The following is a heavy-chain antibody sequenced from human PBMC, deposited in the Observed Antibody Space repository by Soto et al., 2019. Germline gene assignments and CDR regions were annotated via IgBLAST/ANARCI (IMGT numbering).Heavy chain of an antibody. J-gene: IGHJ4*02. V-gene: IGHV3-21*01. Sequence: GGSLRLSCAASGFTFSSYSMNWVRQGPGKGLGWVSSISSSSSYIYYADSVKGRFTISRDNAENSLYLQMNSLGAEDTAVYYCARAPSSTGPFDYWGQGTLVTVSS. CDR1: GFTFSSYS. CDR2: ISSSSSYI. D-gene: IGHD2-2*01. CDR3: ARAPSSTGPFDY.